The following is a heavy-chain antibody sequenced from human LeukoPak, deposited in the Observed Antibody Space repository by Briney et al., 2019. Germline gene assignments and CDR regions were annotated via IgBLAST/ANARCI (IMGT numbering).Heavy chain of an antibody. Sequence: SSETLSLTCTVSGGSFSSSGYYWGWIRQPPGKGLEWIGSIYYSGTTYYNPSLKSRVTISVDTSKNQFSLKLSSVTAADTVVYYCARAGPNYDILTGYFPYYYYGMDVWGQGTTVTVPS. D-gene: IGHD3-9*01. CDR2: IYYSGTT. J-gene: IGHJ6*02. CDR1: GGSFSSSGYY. CDR3: ARAGPNYDILTGYFPYYYYGMDV. V-gene: IGHV4-39*07.